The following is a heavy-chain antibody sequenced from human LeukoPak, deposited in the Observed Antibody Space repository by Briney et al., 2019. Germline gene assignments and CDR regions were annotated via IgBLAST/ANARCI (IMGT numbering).Heavy chain of an antibody. CDR1: GFTFSSYW. Sequence: PGGSLRLSCAASGFTFSSYWMSWVRQAPGKGLEWVANIKQDGSEKYYVDSVKGRFTISRDNAKNSLYLQMNSLRAEDTALYYCAKALVAATNTNWFDPWGQGTLVTVSS. CDR3: AKALVAATNTNWFDP. J-gene: IGHJ5*02. D-gene: IGHD2-15*01. V-gene: IGHV3-7*03. CDR2: IKQDGSEK.